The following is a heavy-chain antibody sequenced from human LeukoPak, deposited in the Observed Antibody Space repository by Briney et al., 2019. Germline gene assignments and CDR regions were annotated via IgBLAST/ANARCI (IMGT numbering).Heavy chain of an antibody. J-gene: IGHJ3*02. V-gene: IGHV4-4*09. D-gene: IGHD2-8*02. CDR2: IHASGST. CDR3: ARQAGGAFSSAVFDI. Sequence: PSETLSLTCAVSGDSIRSYYWSWIRQPPAKGLEWIGYIHASGSTKYNPSLKSRVTISLDTSKNQFSPKLSSVTAADTAMYYCARQAGGAFSSAVFDIWGQGTMVIVSS. CDR1: GDSIRSYY.